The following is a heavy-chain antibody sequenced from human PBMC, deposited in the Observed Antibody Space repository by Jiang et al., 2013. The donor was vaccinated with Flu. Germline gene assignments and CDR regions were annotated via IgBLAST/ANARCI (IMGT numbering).Heavy chain of an antibody. Sequence: GLVKPSETLSLTCTVSGGSISSYYWSWIRQPPGKGLEWIGYIYYSGSTNYNPSLKSRVTISVDTSKNQFSLKLSSVTAADTAVYYCAREHSGYSRGFDPWGQGTLVTVSS. CDR1: GGSISSYY. V-gene: IGHV4-59*01. CDR2: IYYSGST. J-gene: IGHJ5*02. D-gene: IGHD5-12*01. CDR3: AREHSGYSRGFDP.